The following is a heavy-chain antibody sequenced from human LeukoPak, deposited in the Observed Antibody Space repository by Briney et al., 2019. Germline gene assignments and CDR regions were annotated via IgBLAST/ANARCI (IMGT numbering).Heavy chain of an antibody. CDR2: LYSDGFT. J-gene: IGHJ3*02. Sequence: GGSLRLSCAASGFTVITNDMTWVRQAPGKGLEWVSVLYSDGFTSYADSVKGRFTISRDSSKNTLYLQMNSLRAEDTAVYYCYGIRLGDGFDIWGQRTMDIVSS. CDR1: GFTVITND. D-gene: IGHD3-16*01. V-gene: IGHV3-53*01. CDR3: YGIRLGDGFDI.